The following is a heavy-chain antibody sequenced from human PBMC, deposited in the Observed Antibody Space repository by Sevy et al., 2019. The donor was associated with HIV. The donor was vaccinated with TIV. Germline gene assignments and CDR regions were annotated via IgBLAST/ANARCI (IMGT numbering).Heavy chain of an antibody. D-gene: IGHD3-10*01. V-gene: IGHV3-23*01. J-gene: IGHJ4*02. CDR2: ISGSGGST. Sequence: GGSLRLSCAASGFTFSSYAMSWVRQAPGKGLEWVSAISGSGGSTYYADSVKGRFTISRDNSKSTRYLQMNSLRAEDTAVYYCAKALSGSGSYWVFDYWGQGTLVTVSS. CDR3: AKALSGSGSYWVFDY. CDR1: GFTFSSYA.